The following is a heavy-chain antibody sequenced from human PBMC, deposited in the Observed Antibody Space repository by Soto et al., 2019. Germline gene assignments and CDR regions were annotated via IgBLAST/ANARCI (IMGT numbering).Heavy chain of an antibody. Sequence: PSETLSLTCTVSGGSISSGGYYWSWIRQHPGKGLEWIGYIYYSGSTYYNPSLKSRVTISVDTSKNQFSLKLSSVTAADTAVYYCARVGPTVDPYYYYGMDVWGQGTTVTVSS. CDR3: ARVGPTVDPYYYYGMDV. V-gene: IGHV4-31*03. D-gene: IGHD4-17*01. CDR2: IYYSGST. J-gene: IGHJ6*02. CDR1: GGSISSGGYY.